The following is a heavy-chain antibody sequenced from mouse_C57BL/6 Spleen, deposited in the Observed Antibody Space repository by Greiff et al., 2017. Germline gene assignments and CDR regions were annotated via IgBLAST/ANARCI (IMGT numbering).Heavy chain of an antibody. CDR1: GYAFSSYW. D-gene: IGHD1-1*01. CDR2: IYPGDGDT. Sequence: VKLQESGAELVKPGASVKISCKASGYAFSSYWMNWVKQRPGKGLEWIGQIYPGDGDTNSNGKFKGKATLTADKSSSTAYMQLSSLTSEDSAVYFCARFPYYYGSSTLFAYWGQGTLVTVSA. CDR3: ARFPYYYGSSTLFAY. V-gene: IGHV1-80*01. J-gene: IGHJ3*01.